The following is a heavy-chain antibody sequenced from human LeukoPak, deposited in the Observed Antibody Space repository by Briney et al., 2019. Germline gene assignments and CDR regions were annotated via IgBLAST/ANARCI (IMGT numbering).Heavy chain of an antibody. D-gene: IGHD3-22*01. CDR1: GGSINNYY. J-gene: IGHJ4*02. V-gene: IGHV4-59*01. CDR3: ARNGDYYEKSGYYYLFDF. CDR2: IYYSGSA. Sequence: PSETLSLTCTVSGGSINNYYWSWIRQPPGKGLEYIGYIYYSGSANYNPSLKSRVTISVDPSKNQFSLKLSSVTAAVTAVYYCARNGDYYEKSGYYYLFDFWGQGTLVTVSS.